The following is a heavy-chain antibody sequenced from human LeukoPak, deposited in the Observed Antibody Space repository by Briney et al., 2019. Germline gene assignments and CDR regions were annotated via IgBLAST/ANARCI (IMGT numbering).Heavy chain of an antibody. D-gene: IGHD6-13*01. Sequence: SETLSLTCAVYGGSFSGYYWSWIRQPPGKGLEWIGEINHSGSTNYNPSLKSRVTISVDTSKNQFSLKLSSVTAEDTAVYYCASLAAAGDYWGQGTLVTVSS. J-gene: IGHJ4*02. CDR2: INHSGST. V-gene: IGHV4-34*01. CDR3: ASLAAAGDY. CDR1: GGSFSGYY.